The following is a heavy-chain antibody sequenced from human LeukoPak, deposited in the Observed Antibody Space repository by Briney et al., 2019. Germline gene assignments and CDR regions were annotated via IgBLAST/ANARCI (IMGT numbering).Heavy chain of an antibody. CDR1: GYTFTSYG. V-gene: IGHV1-18*01. D-gene: IGHD5-12*01. CDR2: ISAYNGNT. CDR3: ARDTDIVATITIDY. J-gene: IGHJ4*02. Sequence: ASVKVSCKASGYTFTSYGISWVRQAPGQGLEWMGWISAYNGNTNYAQKLQGRVTMTTDTSTSTASMELRSLRSDDTAVYYCARDTDIVATITIDYWGQGTLVTVSS.